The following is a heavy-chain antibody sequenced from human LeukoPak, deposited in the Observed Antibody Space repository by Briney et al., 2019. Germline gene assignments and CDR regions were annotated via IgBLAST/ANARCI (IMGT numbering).Heavy chain of an antibody. CDR2: IIPIFGTA. Sequence: SVKVSCTASGYTFTSYDISWVRQAPGQGLEWMGGIIPIFGTANYAQKFQGRVTITADESTSTAYMELSSLRSEDTAVYYCASDPGRYPMKRGYCSGGSCYYHFDYWGQGTLVTVSS. CDR3: ASDPGRYPMKRGYCSGGSCYYHFDY. V-gene: IGHV1-69*13. D-gene: IGHD2-15*01. CDR1: GYTFTSYD. J-gene: IGHJ4*02.